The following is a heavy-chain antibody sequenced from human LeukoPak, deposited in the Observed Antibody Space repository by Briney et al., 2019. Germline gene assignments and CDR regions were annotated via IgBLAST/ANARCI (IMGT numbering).Heavy chain of an antibody. D-gene: IGHD6-19*01. J-gene: IGHJ1*01. CDR3: ARGVTGGWYGDFQH. Sequence: PSEALSLTCTVSGGSINTYFWSWIRQPPGKGLEWIGYIYYSGSTNYNPSLKSRVTISVDTSKNQFSLKLSSVTAADTAVYYCARGVTGGWYGDFQHWGQGILVTVFS. CDR1: GGSINTYF. V-gene: IGHV4-59*01. CDR2: IYYSGST.